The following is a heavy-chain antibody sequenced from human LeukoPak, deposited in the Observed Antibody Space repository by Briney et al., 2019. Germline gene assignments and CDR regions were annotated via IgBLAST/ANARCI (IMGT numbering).Heavy chain of an antibody. CDR2: ISGNGGTA. V-gene: IGHV3-23*01. D-gene: IGHD5-12*01. CDR1: GFTFTAYA. CDR3: VRDPRGYTGYDFRGPDTYYFDH. J-gene: IGHJ4*02. Sequence: GGSLRLSCAASGFTFTAYAMTWVRQAPGKGLEWVSEISGNGGTAPYADSVKGRFTISRDNSKTMVYLQMHSLRAEDTAVYFCVRDPRGYTGYDFRGPDTYYFDHWGQGILVTVSS.